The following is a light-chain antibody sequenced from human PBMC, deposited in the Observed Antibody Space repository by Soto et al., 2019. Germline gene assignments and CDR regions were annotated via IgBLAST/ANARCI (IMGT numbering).Light chain of an antibody. CDR2: GAS. CDR1: QSVRSN. Sequence: EIVMTQSPATLSVSPGDRTTLSCRASQSVRSNLAWYQQKPVQAHRLLIYGASTRATAIPARFSGSGPGTEFTLTVSSLQSEDFAIYYGQQYKNWPTITFGQGTRLEIK. J-gene: IGKJ5*01. V-gene: IGKV3-15*01. CDR3: QQYKNWPTIT.